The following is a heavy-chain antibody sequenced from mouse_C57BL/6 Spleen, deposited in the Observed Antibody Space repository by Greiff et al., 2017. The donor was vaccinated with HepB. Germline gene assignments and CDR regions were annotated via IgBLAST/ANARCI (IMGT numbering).Heavy chain of an antibody. V-gene: IGHV2-9-1*01. D-gene: IGHD1-1*02. CDR2: IWTGGGT. CDR3: ARNSGFGGNYCWYFDV. Sequence: VQRVESGPGLVAPSQSLSITCTVSGFSLTSYAISWVRQPPGKGLEWLGVIWTGGGTNYNSALKSRLSISKDNSKSQVFLKMNSLQTDDTARYYCARNSGFGGNYCWYFDVWGTGTTVTVSS. CDR1: GFSLTSYA. J-gene: IGHJ1*03.